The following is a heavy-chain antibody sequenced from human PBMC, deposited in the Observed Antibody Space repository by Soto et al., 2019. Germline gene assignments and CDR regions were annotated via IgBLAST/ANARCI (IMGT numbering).Heavy chain of an antibody. CDR3: ARDSNKDAFWSGPNWFDP. CDR2: ISSSSSYI. J-gene: IGHJ5*02. CDR1: GFTFSSHS. V-gene: IGHV3-21*01. D-gene: IGHD3-3*01. Sequence: GGSLRLSCAASGFTFSSHSMNWVRQAPGKGLEWVSSISSSSSYIYYADSVKGRFTISRDNAKNSLYLQMNSLRAEDTAVYYCARDSNKDAFWSGPNWFDPWGQGTLVTVSS.